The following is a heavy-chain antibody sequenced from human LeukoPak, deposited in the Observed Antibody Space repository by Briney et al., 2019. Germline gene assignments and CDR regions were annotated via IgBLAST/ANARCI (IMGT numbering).Heavy chain of an antibody. CDR2: ISYDGSNK. J-gene: IGHJ4*02. D-gene: IGHD3-22*01. V-gene: IGHV3-30*18. CDR1: GFTFSSYG. Sequence: GGSLRLSCAASGFTFSSYGMHWVRQAPGKGLEWVAVISYDGSNKYYADSVKGRFTISRDNSKNTLYLQMNSLRAEDTAVYYCAKDHLYPYYYDSSGSHFDYWGQGTLVTVSS. CDR3: AKDHLYPYYYDSSGSHFDY.